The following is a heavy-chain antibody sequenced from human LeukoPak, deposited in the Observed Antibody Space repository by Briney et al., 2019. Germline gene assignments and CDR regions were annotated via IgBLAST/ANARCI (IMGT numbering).Heavy chain of an antibody. CDR3: ARLEMATINFDY. V-gene: IGHV4-34*01. D-gene: IGHD5-24*01. CDR2: IYHSGST. CDR1: GGSFSGYY. Sequence: PSETLSLTCAVYGGSFSGYYWSWIRQPPGKGLEWIGYIYHSGSTYYNPSLKSRVTISVDRSKNQFSLKLSSVTAADTAVYYCARLEMATINFDYWGQGTLVTVSS. J-gene: IGHJ4*02.